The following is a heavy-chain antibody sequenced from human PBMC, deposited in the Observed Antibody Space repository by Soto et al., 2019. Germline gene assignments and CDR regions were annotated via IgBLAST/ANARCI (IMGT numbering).Heavy chain of an antibody. Sequence: SETLSLTCTVSGGSISSYYWSWIRQPPGKGLEWIGYIYYSGSTNYNPSLKSRVTISVDTSKNQFSLKLSSVTSADTAVYYCARHKYYYGSGSPSDNWFDPWGQGTLVTVSS. CDR2: IYYSGST. CDR1: GGSISSYY. V-gene: IGHV4-59*08. D-gene: IGHD3-10*01. CDR3: ARHKYYYGSGSPSDNWFDP. J-gene: IGHJ5*02.